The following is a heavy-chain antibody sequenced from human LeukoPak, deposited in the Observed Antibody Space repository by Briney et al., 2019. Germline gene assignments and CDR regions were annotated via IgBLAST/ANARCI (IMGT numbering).Heavy chain of an antibody. CDR3: ARDRGYSYGLNRLDAFDI. D-gene: IGHD5-18*01. J-gene: IGHJ3*02. Sequence: SETLSLTCTVSGGSISSYYWSWIRQPPGKGLEWIGYIYYSGSTNYNPSLKSRVTISVDTSKNQFSLKLSSVTAADTAVYYCARDRGYSYGLNRLDAFDIWGQGTMVTASS. CDR2: IYYSGST. CDR1: GGSISSYY. V-gene: IGHV4-59*12.